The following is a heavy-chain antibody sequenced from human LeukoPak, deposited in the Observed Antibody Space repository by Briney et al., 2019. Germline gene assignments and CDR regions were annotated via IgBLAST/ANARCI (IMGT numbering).Heavy chain of an antibody. V-gene: IGHV3-11*04. CDR1: GFIFSDYY. D-gene: IGHD1-1*01. CDR2: IKGTGLTT. Sequence: GGSLRLSCAASGFIFSDYYMAWIRQAPGKGLEWISTIKGTGLTTYYADSVKGRVTISRDNGKNSLFLQMSSLRADDTAIYYCARVEGTHARIDYWGQGTLVTVSS. J-gene: IGHJ4*02. CDR3: ARVEGTHARIDY.